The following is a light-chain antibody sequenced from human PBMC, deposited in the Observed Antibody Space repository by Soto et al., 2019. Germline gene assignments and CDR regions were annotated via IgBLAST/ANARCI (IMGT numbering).Light chain of an antibody. Sequence: QSALTQPASVSGSPGQSITISCTGTSSDVGGYSYVSWYQQYPGKAPKLMIYDVSNRPSGVSNRFSGSKSGNTASLTISGLQAEDEADYYCSSYTSSSTPYVFGTGTKVTVL. CDR1: SSDVGGYSY. V-gene: IGLV2-14*01. CDR3: SSYTSSSTPYV. J-gene: IGLJ1*01. CDR2: DVS.